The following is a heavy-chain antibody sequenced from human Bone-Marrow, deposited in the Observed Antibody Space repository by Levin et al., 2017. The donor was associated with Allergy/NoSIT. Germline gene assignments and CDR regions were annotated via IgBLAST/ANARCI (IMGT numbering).Heavy chain of an antibody. CDR2: IRAGGTTT. V-gene: IGHV3-23*01. D-gene: IGHD6-19*01. CDR1: GISFSNYG. J-gene: IGHJ4*02. CDR3: AKGYNSDWYDFDY. Sequence: GESLKISCAASGISFSNYGMSWVRQAPGKGLEWVSFIRAGGTTTFYADSVKGRFTISRDNSKNTLYLQMNSLRAEDTAIYYCAKGYNSDWYDFDYWGQGTLVTVSS.